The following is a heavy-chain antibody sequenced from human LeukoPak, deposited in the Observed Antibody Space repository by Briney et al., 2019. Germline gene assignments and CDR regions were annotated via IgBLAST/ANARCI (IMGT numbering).Heavy chain of an antibody. CDR2: IRYDGSNK. D-gene: IGHD6-13*01. CDR3: AKESGYSSSWRRPRERRGLDY. J-gene: IGHJ4*02. Sequence: PGGSLRLSCAASGFTFSSYGMHWVRQAPGKGLEWVAFIRYDGSNKYYADSVKGRFTISRDNSKNTLYLQMNSLRAEDTAVYYCAKESGYSSSWRRPRERRGLDYWGQGTLVTVSS. V-gene: IGHV3-30*02. CDR1: GFTFSSYG.